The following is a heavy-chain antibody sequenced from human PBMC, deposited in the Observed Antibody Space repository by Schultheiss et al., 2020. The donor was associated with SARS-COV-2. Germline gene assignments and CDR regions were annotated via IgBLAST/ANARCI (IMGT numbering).Heavy chain of an antibody. V-gene: IGHV3-33*05. D-gene: IGHD3-3*01. CDR1: GFTFSSYG. J-gene: IGHJ4*02. Sequence: GESLKISCAASGFTFSSYGMHWVRQAPGKGLEWVAFISSDGTNKFYADSVKGRFTISRDNSKNTLYLQMNSLRAEDTAVYYCARQRPGLLYPTQDYWGQGTLVTVSS. CDR3: ARQRPGLLYPTQDY. CDR2: ISSDGTNK.